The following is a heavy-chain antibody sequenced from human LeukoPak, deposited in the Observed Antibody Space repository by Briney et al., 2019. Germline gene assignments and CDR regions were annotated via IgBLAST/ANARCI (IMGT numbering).Heavy chain of an antibody. V-gene: IGHV4-59*01. CDR1: GGSISSYY. J-gene: IGHJ4*02. Sequence: SETLSLTCTVSGGSISSYYWSWIRRPPGKGLEWIGYIYYSGSTNYNPSLKSRVTISVDTSKNQFSLKLSSVIAADTAVYYCARVSRDGYNYLGYWGQGTLVTVSS. CDR3: ARVSRDGYNYLGY. D-gene: IGHD5-24*01. CDR2: IYYSGST.